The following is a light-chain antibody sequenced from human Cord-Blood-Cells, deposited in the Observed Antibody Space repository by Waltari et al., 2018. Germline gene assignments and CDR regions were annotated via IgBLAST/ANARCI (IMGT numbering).Light chain of an antibody. CDR3: CSYAGSSTFVV. CDR2: EGS. Sequence: SALTQPASASGSPGQSITIPCTGTSSDVGSYNLVSSYQQHPGKAPKLMIYEGSKRPSGVSNRFSGSKSGNTASLTISGLQAEDEADYYCCSYAGSSTFVVFGGGTKLTVL. J-gene: IGLJ2*01. V-gene: IGLV2-23*03. CDR1: SSDVGSYNL.